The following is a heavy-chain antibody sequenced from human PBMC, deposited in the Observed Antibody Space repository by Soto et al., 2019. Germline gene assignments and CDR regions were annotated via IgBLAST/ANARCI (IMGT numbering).Heavy chain of an antibody. D-gene: IGHD3-10*01. CDR3: AVKTARGGGWRFFYYDMGV. Sequence: PSETLSLTCTVSGGSISSRDHYWSWIRQPPGKGLEWIGYISNSGSTYYNPSLKSRLTVSVDTSRNQFSLKLSSVTAADTAVYYCAVKTARGGGWRFFYYDMGVWDQGTRVAVSS. CDR2: ISNSGST. J-gene: IGHJ6*02. V-gene: IGHV4-30-4*01. CDR1: GGSISSRDHY.